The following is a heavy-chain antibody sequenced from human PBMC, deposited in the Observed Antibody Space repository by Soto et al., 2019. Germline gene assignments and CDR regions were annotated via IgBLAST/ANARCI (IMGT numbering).Heavy chain of an antibody. CDR1: GFKFSNYA. J-gene: IGHJ4*02. CDR2: ISSEGAST. Sequence: GGSLRLSCAASGFKFSNYAMSWVRQAPGKGLEYVASISSEGASTYYADSVKGRFIISRNNSKNTLYLQMSSLRAEDTAVYYCVKDRYVDYWGQGILVTVSS. V-gene: IGHV3-64D*06. CDR3: VKDRYVDY.